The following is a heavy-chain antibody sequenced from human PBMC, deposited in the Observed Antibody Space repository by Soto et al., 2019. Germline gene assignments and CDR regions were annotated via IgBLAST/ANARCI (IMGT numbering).Heavy chain of an antibody. CDR1: GDSISGYY. Sequence: PSETLSLTCTVSGDSISGYYWSWIRQAPGKGLEWIGYTYYTGRTDYNPSLKSRVTMSVETSKNKFSLELTSVTAADTAVYYCARAPRYYDFWSGYPNRRVFGALDIWGQGTMVTVS. CDR3: ARAPRYYDFWSGYPNRRVFGALDI. J-gene: IGHJ3*02. CDR2: TYYTGRT. D-gene: IGHD3-3*01. V-gene: IGHV4-59*12.